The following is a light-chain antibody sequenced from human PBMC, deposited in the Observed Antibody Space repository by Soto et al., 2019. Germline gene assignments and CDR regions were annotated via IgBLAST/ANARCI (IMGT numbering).Light chain of an antibody. V-gene: IGLV2-11*01. CDR1: SSDFGGYNY. Sequence: QSALTQPRSVSGSPGQSVTISCTGTSSDFGGYNYVSWYQLHPGKAPKLMIYDVSERPSGVPDRFSGSKSGNTASLTISGLQAEDEADYYCCSYAGTFYVFGTGTKLTVL. J-gene: IGLJ1*01. CDR3: CSYAGTFYV. CDR2: DVS.